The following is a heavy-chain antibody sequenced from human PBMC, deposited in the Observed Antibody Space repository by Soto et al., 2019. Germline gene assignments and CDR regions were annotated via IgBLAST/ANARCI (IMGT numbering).Heavy chain of an antibody. J-gene: IGHJ4*02. D-gene: IGHD3-16*02. CDR1: GYTFTSYY. CDR2: INPNTANT. Sequence: ASVKVSCKASGYTFTSYYVHWVRQAPGQGLEWMGRINPNTANTTYAQKFQGRVTMTGNTSITTAYMELSSLRSEDTAVYYCVRGRVMITFGVVIVIDYWGQGSPVTVSS. V-gene: IGHV1-8*02. CDR3: VRGRVMITFGVVIVIDY.